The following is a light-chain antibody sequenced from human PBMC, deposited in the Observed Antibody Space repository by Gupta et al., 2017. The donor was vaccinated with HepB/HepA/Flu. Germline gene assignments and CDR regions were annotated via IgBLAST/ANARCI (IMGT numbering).Light chain of an antibody. CDR1: SSKIGNNY. Sequence: QSLLTQPPSASAAPGQQVTVSCSGSSSKIGNNYVSWYRQVPGTAPILLMYDNNRRPSGIPDRFSGSKSGTSATLGITGLQTGDEGDYYCATWDSSLSAGVFGRGTKLTVL. V-gene: IGLV1-51*01. CDR3: ATWDSSLSAGV. CDR2: DNN. J-gene: IGLJ2*01.